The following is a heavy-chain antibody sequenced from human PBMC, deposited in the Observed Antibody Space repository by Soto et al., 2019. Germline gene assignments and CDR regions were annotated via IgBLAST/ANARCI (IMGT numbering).Heavy chain of an antibody. CDR3: ARVGGQWLVSLYYFDY. CDR2: IYSGGST. CDR1: GFTVSSNY. Sequence: GGSLRLSCAASGFTVSSNYMIWVRQAPGKGLEWVSVIYSGGSTYYADAVKGRFTISRDNSKNTLYLQMNSLRAEDTAVYYCARVGGQWLVSLYYFDYWGQGTLVTVSS. D-gene: IGHD6-19*01. V-gene: IGHV3-53*01. J-gene: IGHJ4*02.